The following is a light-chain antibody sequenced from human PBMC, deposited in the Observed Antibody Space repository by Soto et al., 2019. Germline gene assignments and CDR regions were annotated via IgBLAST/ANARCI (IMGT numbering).Light chain of an antibody. CDR1: QTVSTF. V-gene: IGKV3-11*01. CDR3: QQRSGWPT. CDR2: DAS. J-gene: IGKJ1*01. Sequence: EIVLTQSPDTLSLPPGERATLSYRASQTVSTFLAWYQQKPGQAPRLIVYDASKRAPGIPARFIGSGSGTDFTLTVSSLEPEDFALYYCQQRSGWPTFGQGTKVDIK.